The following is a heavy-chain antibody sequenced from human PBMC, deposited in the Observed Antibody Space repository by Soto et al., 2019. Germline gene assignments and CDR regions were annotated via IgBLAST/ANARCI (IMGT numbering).Heavy chain of an antibody. V-gene: IGHV1-3*01. J-gene: IGHJ4*02. D-gene: IGHD7-27*01. CDR2: INAGHGNT. Sequence: ASVKVSCKASGYTFSSYAMHWVRQAPGQRLEWMGWINAGHGNTKSSQKFQDRVTISRDTSASTAYMELTSLRSEDTAVYYCARDTGDGTFDFWGQGTLVTVSS. CDR3: ARDTGDGTFDF. CDR1: GYTFSSYA.